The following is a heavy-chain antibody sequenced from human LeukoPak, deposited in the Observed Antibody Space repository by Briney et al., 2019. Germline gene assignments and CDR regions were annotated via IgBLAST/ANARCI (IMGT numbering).Heavy chain of an antibody. J-gene: IGHJ3*02. CDR2: INSDGSST. Sequence: PGGSLRLSCAASGFTFSSYWMHWVRQAPGKGLVWVSRINSDGSSTSYADSVKGRFTISRDNAKNSLYLQMNSLRAEDTAVYYCARASAYYDSSGYYTHDAFDIWGQGTMVTVSS. CDR3: ARASAYYDSSGYYTHDAFDI. V-gene: IGHV3-74*01. CDR1: GFTFSSYW. D-gene: IGHD3-22*01.